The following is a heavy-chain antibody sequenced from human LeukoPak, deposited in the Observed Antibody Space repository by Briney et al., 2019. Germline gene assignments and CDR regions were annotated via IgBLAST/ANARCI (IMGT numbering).Heavy chain of an antibody. D-gene: IGHD2-2*01. CDR3: ATLTVGYCSSTSCQTLDC. J-gene: IGHJ4*02. CDR1: GFTFSSYA. V-gene: IGHV3-23*01. Sequence: GGPLRLSCAASGFTFSSYAMTWVRQAPGKGLEWVSAISASGGSTYSADSVKGRFTISRDNSKNTLYLQMNSLRAEDTAVYYCATLTVGYCSSTSCQTLDCWGQGTLVTVSS. CDR2: ISASGGST.